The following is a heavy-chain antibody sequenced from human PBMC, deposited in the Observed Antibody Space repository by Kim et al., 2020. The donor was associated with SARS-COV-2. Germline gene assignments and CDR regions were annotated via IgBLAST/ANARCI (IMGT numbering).Heavy chain of an antibody. CDR2: IYYSGST. D-gene: IGHD3-10*01. J-gene: IGHJ4*02. V-gene: IGHV4-39*01. CDR3: AHYNSGKYSALDY. Sequence: SETLSLTCIVSGGSIRSNNNYWGWIRQPPGKGLEWIASIYYSGSTFYNPSLKSRLTISLDTSKNQFSLKLTSVTAADTAVYYCAHYNSGKYSALDYWGPG. CDR1: GGSIRSNNNY.